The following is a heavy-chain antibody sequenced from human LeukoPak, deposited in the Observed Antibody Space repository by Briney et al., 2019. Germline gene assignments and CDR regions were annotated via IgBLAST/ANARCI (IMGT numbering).Heavy chain of an antibody. J-gene: IGHJ4*02. D-gene: IGHD1-26*01. CDR3: ARDGGGSHTLDY. V-gene: IGHV3-15*01. Sequence: GGSLRLSCAASGFTFSNAWMSWVRQAPGKGLEWVGRIKSKTDGGTTDYAAPVKGRFTISRDNSKNTLYLQMNSLRVEDTAVYYCARDGGGSHTLDYWGQGTLVTVSS. CDR2: IKSKTDGGTT. CDR1: GFTFSNAW.